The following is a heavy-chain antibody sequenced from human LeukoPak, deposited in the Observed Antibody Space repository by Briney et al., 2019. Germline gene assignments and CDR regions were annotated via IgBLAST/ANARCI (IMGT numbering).Heavy chain of an antibody. D-gene: IGHD3-22*01. CDR3: ARADDSSGYYPY. CDR1: GGSISSYY. Sequence: SETLSLTCTVSGGSISSYYWSWIRQPPGKGLEWIGYIYYSGSTNYNPSLKSRVTISVDTSKNQFSLKLSSVTAADTAVYYCARADDSSGYYPYWGQGTLVTVSS. CDR2: IYYSGST. J-gene: IGHJ4*02. V-gene: IGHV4-59*01.